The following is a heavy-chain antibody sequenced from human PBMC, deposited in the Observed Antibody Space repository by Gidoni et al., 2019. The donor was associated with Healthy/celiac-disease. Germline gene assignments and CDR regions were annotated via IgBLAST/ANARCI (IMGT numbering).Heavy chain of an antibody. CDR2: IYYSGST. CDR3: ARDEETTGYFDY. D-gene: IGHD4-17*01. J-gene: IGHJ4*02. CDR1: GGSISSGGYY. V-gene: IGHV4-31*03. Sequence: QVKLQEAGPGLERPEQTLYPTCTVSGGSISSGGYYWSWIRQHPGKGLEWIGYIYYSGSTYSNPSLKSRVTISVDTSKNQFSLKLRSVTAADTSGYYCARDEETTGYFDYWGQGTLVTVSS.